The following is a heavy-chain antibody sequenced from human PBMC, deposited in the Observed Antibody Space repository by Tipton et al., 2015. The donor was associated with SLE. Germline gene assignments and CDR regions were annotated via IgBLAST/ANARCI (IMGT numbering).Heavy chain of an antibody. CDR3: ARLVAVAGYYFDC. CDR2: IKQDGSEK. CDR1: GFTFSSYW. V-gene: IGHV3-7*01. J-gene: IGHJ4*02. D-gene: IGHD6-19*01. Sequence: SLRLSCAASGFTFSSYWMSWVRQAPGKGLERVANIKQDGSEKYYVDSVKGRFTISRDNAKNSLYLQMNSLRAEDTAVYYCARLVAVAGYYFDCWGQGTLVTVSS.